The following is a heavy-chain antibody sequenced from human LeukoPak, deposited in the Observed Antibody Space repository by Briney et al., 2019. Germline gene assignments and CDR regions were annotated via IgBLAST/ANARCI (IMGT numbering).Heavy chain of an antibody. CDR2: MNPNSGNT. V-gene: IGHV1-8*01. Sequence: ASVKVSCKASGYTFTGYDINWVRQATGQGLEWMGWMNPNSGNTGYAQKFQGRVTMTRNTSISTAYMELSSLRSEDTAVYYCARSHNDFWSGYMDVWGKGTTVTVSS. J-gene: IGHJ6*03. CDR1: GYTFTGYD. D-gene: IGHD3-3*01. CDR3: ARSHNDFWSGYMDV.